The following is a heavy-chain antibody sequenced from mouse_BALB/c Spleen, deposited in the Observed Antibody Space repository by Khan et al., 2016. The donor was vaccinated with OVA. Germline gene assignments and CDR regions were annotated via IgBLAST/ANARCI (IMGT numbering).Heavy chain of an antibody. Sequence: QVQLQQSGPELVRPGVSVKISCKGSGYTFTDYAVYWVRQSHAKSLEWIGLISTYSGNTNYNQKFKGKATMTVDKSSSTAYMELARLTSEDSAIXYRARPAHDGYYDSWGQGTNLTVSS. V-gene: IGHV1S137*01. CDR2: ISTYSGNT. D-gene: IGHD2-3*01. CDR1: GYTFTDYA. J-gene: IGHJ2*01. CDR3: ARPAHDGYYDS.